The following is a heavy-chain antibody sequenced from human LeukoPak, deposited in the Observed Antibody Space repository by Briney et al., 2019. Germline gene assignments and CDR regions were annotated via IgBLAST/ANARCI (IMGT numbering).Heavy chain of an antibody. CDR2: ISGSGGST. CDR1: GFTFSSYA. Sequence: GGSLRLSCAASGFTFSSYAMSWVRQAPGKGLEWVSAISGSGGSTYYADSVKGRFTISRDNSKNTPYLQMNSLRAEDTAVYYCAKFTFGGVIVRTSPFDYWGQGTLVTVSS. J-gene: IGHJ4*02. D-gene: IGHD3-16*02. CDR3: AKFTFGGVIVRTSPFDY. V-gene: IGHV3-23*01.